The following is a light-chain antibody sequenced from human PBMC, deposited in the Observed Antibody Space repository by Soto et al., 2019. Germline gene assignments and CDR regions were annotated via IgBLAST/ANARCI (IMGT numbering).Light chain of an antibody. CDR3: QQRRNWPPEVT. CDR1: QSVNSY. CDR2: DIS. V-gene: IGKV3-11*01. Sequence: EIVLTQSPATLSLSPGERATLSCRASQSVNSYLAWYQQRPGQSPRLLIYDISDRATGIPARFSGSGSGTDFTLTISSVEPDDFAVYFCQQRRNWPPEVTFGHGTRLEI. J-gene: IGKJ5*01.